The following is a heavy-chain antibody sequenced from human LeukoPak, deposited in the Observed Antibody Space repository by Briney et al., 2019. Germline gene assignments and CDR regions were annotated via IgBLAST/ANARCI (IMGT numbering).Heavy chain of an antibody. J-gene: IGHJ6*02. CDR1: GYTLTELS. CDR2: FDPEDGET. V-gene: IGHV1-24*01. CDR3: AKGDSTYNWNYYYGMDV. Sequence: ASVKVSCKVSGYTLTELSMHWVRQAPGKGLEWMGGFDPEDGETIYAQKFQGRVTMTEDTSTDTAYMELSSLRSEDTAVYYCAKGDSTYNWNYYYGMDVWGQGTTVTVSS. D-gene: IGHD1-20*01.